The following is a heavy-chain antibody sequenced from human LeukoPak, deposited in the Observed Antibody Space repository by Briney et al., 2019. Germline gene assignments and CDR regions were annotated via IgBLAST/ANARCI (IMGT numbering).Heavy chain of an antibody. CDR1: GGSFSGYY. V-gene: IGHV4-34*01. CDR3: ARGANPRYIGYGSGCVDV. D-gene: IGHD3-10*01. CDR2: INHSGST. Sequence: SETLSLTCAVYGGSFSGYYWSWIRQPPGKGLEWIGEINHSGSTNYNPSLKSRVTISVDTSKNQFSLKMSSVTAADPAVYYCARGANPRYIGYGSGCVDVWGQGTTVTASS. J-gene: IGHJ6*02.